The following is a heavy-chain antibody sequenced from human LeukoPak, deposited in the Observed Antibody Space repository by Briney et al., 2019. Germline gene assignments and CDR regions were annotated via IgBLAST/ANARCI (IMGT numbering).Heavy chain of an antibody. CDR1: GYTFTSYD. V-gene: IGHV1-8*03. Sequence: ASVKVSFKASGYTFTSYDINWVRQATGQGLEWMGWMNPNSGNTGYAQKFQGRVTITRNTSISTAYMELSSLRSEDTAVYYCATDRMSGSSRAVFDAFDIWGQGTMVTVSS. D-gene: IGHD1-26*01. CDR2: MNPNSGNT. CDR3: ATDRMSGSSRAVFDAFDI. J-gene: IGHJ3*02.